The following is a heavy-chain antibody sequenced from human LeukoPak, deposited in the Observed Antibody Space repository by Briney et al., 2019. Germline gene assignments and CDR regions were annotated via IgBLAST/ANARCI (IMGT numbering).Heavy chain of an antibody. V-gene: IGHV4-4*07. CDR2: IYTSGST. CDR3: ARSMVRGVRGGFDI. Sequence: SETLSLTGTVSGGSISSYYWSWIRQPAGKGREWIGRIYTSGSTNYNPSLKSRVTMSVDTSKNQFSLKLSSVTAADTAVYYCARSMVRGVRGGFDIWGQGTMVTVSS. D-gene: IGHD3-10*01. J-gene: IGHJ3*02. CDR1: GGSISSYY.